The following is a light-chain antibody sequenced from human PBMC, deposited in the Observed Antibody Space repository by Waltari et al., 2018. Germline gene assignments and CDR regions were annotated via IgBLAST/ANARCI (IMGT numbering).Light chain of an antibody. V-gene: IGLV2-11*01. CDR2: DVT. J-gene: IGLJ3*02. CDR1: TNDIGSYNN. Sequence: ALTQPRSVSGSPGPSATIACTGTTNDIGSYNNVSWYQQHPGKAPKLIILDVTKRPSGVPDRLSGSKSGNTASLTISGLRAEDEAEYYCCSYAGSYTWVFGGGTKLTVV. CDR3: CSYAGSYTWV.